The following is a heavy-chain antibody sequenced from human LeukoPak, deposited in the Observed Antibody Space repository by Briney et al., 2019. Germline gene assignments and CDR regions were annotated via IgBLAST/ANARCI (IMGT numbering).Heavy chain of an antibody. CDR1: GGSISSHY. J-gene: IGHJ4*02. CDR2: TYYSGGT. V-gene: IGHV4-59*11. CDR3: ARTVGYSSSWYTQVVGFDY. Sequence: SETLSLTCTVSGGSISSHYWSWIRQPPGKGLEWIGYTYYSGGTNYNPSLKSRVTISVDTSKNQFSLKLSSVTAADTAVYYCARTVGYSSSWYTQVVGFDYWGQGTLVTVSS. D-gene: IGHD6-13*01.